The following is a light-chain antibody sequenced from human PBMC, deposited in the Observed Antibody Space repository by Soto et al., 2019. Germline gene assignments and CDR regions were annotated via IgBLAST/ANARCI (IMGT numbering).Light chain of an antibody. CDR1: SGSVSTSYY. V-gene: IGLV8-61*01. J-gene: IGLJ3*02. Sequence: QAVVTQEPSFSVSPGGTVTLTCGLNSGSVSTSYYPSWYQQTPGQAPRTLIHSTNTRSSGVPDRFSGSILGNKAALTITGAKADDESDYYCVLYMGGGISVFGGGTQLTVL. CDR2: STN. CDR3: VLYMGGGISV.